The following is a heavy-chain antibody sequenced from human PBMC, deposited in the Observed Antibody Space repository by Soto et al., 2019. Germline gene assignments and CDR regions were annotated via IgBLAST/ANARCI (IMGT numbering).Heavy chain of an antibody. CDR2: IYWDDEK. Sequence: GLDLEWLAVIYWDDEKSWHPSLRDRLTINRDASDDQVVLTVTNMDPVDTGTYYCARRRGGFGGGWTTPYFDYWGQGTLVTVSS. V-gene: IGHV2-5*02. CDR3: ARRRGGFGGGWTTPYFDY. D-gene: IGHD6-19*01. J-gene: IGHJ4*02.